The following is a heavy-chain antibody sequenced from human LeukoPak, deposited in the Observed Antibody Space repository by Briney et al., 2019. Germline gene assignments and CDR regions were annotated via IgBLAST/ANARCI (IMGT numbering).Heavy chain of an antibody. CDR1: GDSVSNNNAA. CDR2: TYYRSKWYT. J-gene: IGHJ3*02. V-gene: IGHV6-1*01. CDR3: ASSSLRGSDAFDI. Sequence: SQTPSLTCAISGDSVSNNNAAWNWIRQSSSRGLEWLGRTYYRSKWYTDYAVSVSSRITINPDASKNQFSLQLNSVTPEDTAVYYCASSSLRGSDAFDIWGQGTMVTVSS. D-gene: IGHD3-16*01.